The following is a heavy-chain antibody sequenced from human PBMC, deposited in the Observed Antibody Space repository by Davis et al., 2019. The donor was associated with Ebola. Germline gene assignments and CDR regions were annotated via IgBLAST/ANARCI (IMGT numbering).Heavy chain of an antibody. CDR3: ARAYCGGDCYSGWFDP. Sequence: AASVKVSCKASGGTFSSYAISWVRQAPGQGLEWMGGIIPIFGTANYAQKFQGRVTITADKSTSTAYMELSSLRSEDTAVYYCARAYCGGDCYSGWFDPWGQGTLVTVSS. D-gene: IGHD2-21*02. J-gene: IGHJ5*02. CDR2: IIPIFGTA. V-gene: IGHV1-69*06. CDR1: GGTFSSYA.